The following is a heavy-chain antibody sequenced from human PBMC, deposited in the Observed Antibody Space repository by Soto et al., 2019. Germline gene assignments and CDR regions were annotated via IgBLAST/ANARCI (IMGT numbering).Heavy chain of an antibody. CDR3: ARVGIAARRGLNWFDP. D-gene: IGHD6-6*01. V-gene: IGHV4-59*01. J-gene: IGHJ5*02. CDR2: IYYSGST. Sequence: SETLSLTCTVSGGSISSYYWSWIRQPPGKGLEWTGYIYYSGSTNYNPSLKSRVTISVDTSKNQFSLKLSSVTAADTAVYYCARVGIAARRGLNWFDPWGQGTLVTVSS. CDR1: GGSISSYY.